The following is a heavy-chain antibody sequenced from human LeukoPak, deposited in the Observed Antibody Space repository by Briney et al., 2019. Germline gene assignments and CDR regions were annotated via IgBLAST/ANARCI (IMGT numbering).Heavy chain of an antibody. D-gene: IGHD2-15*01. Sequence: SETLSLTCAVYGESLNSYYWGWVRQPPGEGLEWIGEIYESGTTKYNPSLKGRVAISMVPSKQQFSLRLSSVTAADTAVYYCARGAWATRLASWGLGTPVIVSS. CDR3: ARGAWATRLAS. CDR2: IYESGTT. J-gene: IGHJ4*02. V-gene: IGHV4-34*01. CDR1: GESLNSYY.